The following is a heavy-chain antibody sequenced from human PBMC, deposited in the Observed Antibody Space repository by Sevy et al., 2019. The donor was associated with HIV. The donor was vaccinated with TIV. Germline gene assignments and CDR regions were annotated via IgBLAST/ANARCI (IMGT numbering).Heavy chain of an antibody. CDR2: IYAGGST. CDR1: GFAVSSNY. D-gene: IGHD3-16*01. V-gene: IGHV3-53*01. J-gene: IGHJ4*02. CDR3: ARDHYDSLWGSYWYYFDY. Sequence: GGSLSLSCAASGFAVSSNYMSWVRQAPGKGLEWVSVIYAGGSTYYADSVKGRFTISRDNSKNTVYLQMNSLRAEDTAVYYCARDHYDSLWGSYWYYFDYWGQGTLVTVSS.